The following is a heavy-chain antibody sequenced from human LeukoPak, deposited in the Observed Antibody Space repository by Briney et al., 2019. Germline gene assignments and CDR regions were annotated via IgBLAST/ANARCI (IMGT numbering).Heavy chain of an antibody. CDR3: AGDGYSGSYYRLYYFFMDV. CDR1: GFTFSSYS. CDR2: ISSSSSTI. J-gene: IGHJ6*03. D-gene: IGHD1-26*01. Sequence: GGSLRLSCAASGFTFSSYSMNWVRQAPGKGLEWVSYISSSSSTIYYADSVKGRFTISRDNSENTLYLQMNSLRGEDTAVYYCAGDGYSGSYYRLYYFFMDVWGKGTTVTVSS. V-gene: IGHV3-48*01.